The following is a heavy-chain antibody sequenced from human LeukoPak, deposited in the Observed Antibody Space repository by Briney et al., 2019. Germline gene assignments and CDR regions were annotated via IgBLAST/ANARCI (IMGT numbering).Heavy chain of an antibody. D-gene: IGHD3-10*01. V-gene: IGHV1-2*02. CDR3: ARDHGSGSYPLDY. Sequence: GASVTVSCKASGYTFTGYYMHWVRQAPGQGLEWMGWINPNSGGTNYAQKFQGRVTMTRDTSISTAYMELSRLRSDDTAVYYCARDHGSGSYPLDYWGQGTLVTVSS. CDR1: GYTFTGYY. J-gene: IGHJ4*02. CDR2: INPNSGGT.